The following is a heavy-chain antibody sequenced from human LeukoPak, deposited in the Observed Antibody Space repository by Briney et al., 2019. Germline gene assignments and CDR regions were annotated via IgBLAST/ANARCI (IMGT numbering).Heavy chain of an antibody. CDR2: TRNKANSYTT. D-gene: IGHD7-27*01. CDR1: GFTFSDHY. Sequence: GGSLRLSCAASGFTFSDHYMDWVRQAPGKGLEWVGRTRNKANSYTTEYAASVKGRFTISRDDSKNSLYLQMNSLKTEDTAVYYCTRDLGNWDIDYWGQGTLVTVSS. CDR3: TRDLGNWDIDY. J-gene: IGHJ4*02. V-gene: IGHV3-72*01.